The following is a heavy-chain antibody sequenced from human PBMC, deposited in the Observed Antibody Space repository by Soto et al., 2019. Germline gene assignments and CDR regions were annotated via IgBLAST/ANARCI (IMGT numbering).Heavy chain of an antibody. Sequence: KGCGASVKVSCKASGYTFTGYYMHWVRQAPGQGLEWMGWINPNSGGTNYAQKFQGWVTMTRDTSISTAYMELSRLRSDDTAVYYCARDSRWFGYTEEPYYYYGMDVWGQGTTVTVS. CDR1: GYTFTGYY. J-gene: IGHJ6*02. CDR3: ARDSRWFGYTEEPYYYYGMDV. D-gene: IGHD3-10*01. CDR2: INPNSGGT. V-gene: IGHV1-2*04.